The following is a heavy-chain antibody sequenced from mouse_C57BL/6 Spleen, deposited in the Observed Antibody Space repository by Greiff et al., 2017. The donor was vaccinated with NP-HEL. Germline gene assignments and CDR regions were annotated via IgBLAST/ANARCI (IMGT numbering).Heavy chain of an antibody. CDR2: ISYDGSN. Sequence: EVKLMESGPGLVKPSQSLSLTCSVTGYSITSGYYWNWIRQFPGNKLEWMGYISYDGSNNYNPSLKNRISITRDTSKNQFFLKLNSVTTEDTATYYCAKDYYGSRSWYFDVWGTGTTVTVSS. CDR3: AKDYYGSRSWYFDV. D-gene: IGHD1-1*01. J-gene: IGHJ1*03. V-gene: IGHV3-6*01. CDR1: GYSITSGYY.